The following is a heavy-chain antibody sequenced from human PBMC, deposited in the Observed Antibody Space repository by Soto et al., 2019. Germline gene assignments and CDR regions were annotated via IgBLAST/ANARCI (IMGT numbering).Heavy chain of an antibody. J-gene: IGHJ4*02. Sequence: GGSLRLSCAASRFTFSSYGMHWLRQAPGKGLEWVAVISYEVSDHYYADSVKGRFAVSGDNSKNTLFLQMNSLRAEDTAVYYCAKEHSGLYSRHYFDFWGQGTMVTVSS. D-gene: IGHD6-19*01. CDR1: RFTFSSYG. CDR3: AKEHSGLYSRHYFDF. V-gene: IGHV3-30*18. CDR2: ISYEVSDH.